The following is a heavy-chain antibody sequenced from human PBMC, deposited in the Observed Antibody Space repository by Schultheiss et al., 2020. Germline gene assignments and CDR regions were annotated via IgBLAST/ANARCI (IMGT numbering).Heavy chain of an antibody. D-gene: IGHD3-22*01. Sequence: SVKVSCKASGGTFSSYAISWVRQAPGQGLEWMGRIIPILGIANYAQKFQGRVTITADKSTSTAYMELSSLRSEDTAVYYCARDLRLITMIVVVNGMDVWGQGTTVTVSS. CDR2: IIPILGIA. V-gene: IGHV1-69*04. J-gene: IGHJ6*02. CDR3: ARDLRLITMIVVVNGMDV. CDR1: GGTFSSYA.